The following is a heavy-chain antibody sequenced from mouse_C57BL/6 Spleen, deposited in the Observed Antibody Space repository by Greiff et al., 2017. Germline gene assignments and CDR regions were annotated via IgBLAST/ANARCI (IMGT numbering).Heavy chain of an antibody. CDR3: TVLWDVNAY. J-gene: IGHJ3*01. CDR1: GFTFSNYW. D-gene: IGHD4-1*01. CDR2: IRLKSDNYAT. V-gene: IGHV6-3*01. Sequence: EVQLVESGGGLVQPGGSMKLSCVASGFTFSNYWMNWVRQSPEKGLEWVAQIRLKSDNYATNYAESVKGRFTISRDDSKSSVYLQMNNLRAEDTGIYYCTVLWDVNAYWGQGTLVTVSA.